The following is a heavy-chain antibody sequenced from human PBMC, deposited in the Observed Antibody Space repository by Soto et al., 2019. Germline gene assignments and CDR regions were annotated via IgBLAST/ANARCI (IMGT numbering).Heavy chain of an antibody. J-gene: IGHJ4*02. D-gene: IGHD3-10*01. CDR2: ISYDGSNK. CDR3: AKRMVRGVNYFDS. CDR1: GFTFSNYG. V-gene: IGHV3-30*18. Sequence: QVQLVESGGGVVQPGRSLRLSCAASGFTFSNYGMHWVRQAPGKGLEWVAGISYDGSNKFYADSVKGRFTISRDNSKNTRYLQMNSLSAEDTAVYFCAKRMVRGVNYFDSWGQGTLVTVSS.